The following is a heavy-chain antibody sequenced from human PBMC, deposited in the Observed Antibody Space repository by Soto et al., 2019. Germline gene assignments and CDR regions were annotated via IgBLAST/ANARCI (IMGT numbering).Heavy chain of an antibody. J-gene: IGHJ6*02. CDR1: GYSFTIYW. CDR2: IYPGDSDT. CDR3: ARNGPRVYDDNSDYYHYGMDV. Sequence: PGESLKISCKGSGYSFTIYWIGWVRQMPGKGLEWMGIIYPGDSDTRYSPSFQGQVTISADKSISTAYLQWSSLKDSDTAMYYCARNGPRVYDDNSDYYHYGMDVRGQGTTVAVPS. V-gene: IGHV5-51*01. D-gene: IGHD3-22*01.